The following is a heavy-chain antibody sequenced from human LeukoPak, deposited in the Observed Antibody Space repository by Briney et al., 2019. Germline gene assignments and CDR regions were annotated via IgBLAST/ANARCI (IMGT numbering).Heavy chain of an antibody. V-gene: IGHV3-48*03. Sequence: GGSLRLSCAASGFTLSSYEMNWVRQAPGKGLEWVSYISSSGSTIYYADSVKGRFTISRDNAKNSLYLQMNSLRAEDTAVYYCARDRSGYYYGSGRPYYYGMDVWGQGTTVTVSS. CDR2: ISSSGSTI. D-gene: IGHD3-10*01. CDR1: GFTLSSYE. CDR3: ARDRSGYYYGSGRPYYYGMDV. J-gene: IGHJ6*02.